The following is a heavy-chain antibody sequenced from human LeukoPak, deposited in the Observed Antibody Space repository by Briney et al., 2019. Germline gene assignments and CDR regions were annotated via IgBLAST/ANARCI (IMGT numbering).Heavy chain of an antibody. V-gene: IGHV3-21*01. D-gene: IGHD3-22*01. CDR1: GFTFSSYS. Sequence: GGSLRLSCAASGFTFSSYSFNWVRQAPGKGLEWVSCINTVGTYIYYADSVRGRFTISRDNAENSLWLQMNSLRAEDSAVYYCARLRRNSDRSGFYYYYDYWGQGTLVTVSS. J-gene: IGHJ4*02. CDR3: ARLRRNSDRSGFYYYYDY. CDR2: INTVGTYI.